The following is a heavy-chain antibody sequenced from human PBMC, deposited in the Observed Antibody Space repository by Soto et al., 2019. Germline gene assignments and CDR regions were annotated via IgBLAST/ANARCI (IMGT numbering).Heavy chain of an antibody. Sequence: PGESLKISCKGSGYSFTGYWIGWVRQMPGKGLEWMGIIYPGDSDTNYSPSFQGHVTISADKSISTAYLQWSSLKASDTAMYYCARQTKLAASSDTPNWFDPWGQGTLVTVSS. CDR1: GYSFTGYW. V-gene: IGHV5-51*01. CDR3: ARQTKLAASSDTPNWFDP. D-gene: IGHD6-13*01. CDR2: IYPGDSDT. J-gene: IGHJ5*02.